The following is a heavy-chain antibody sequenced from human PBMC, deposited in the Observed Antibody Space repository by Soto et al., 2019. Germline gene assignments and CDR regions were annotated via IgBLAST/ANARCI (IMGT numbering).Heavy chain of an antibody. V-gene: IGHV5-51*01. Sequence: GESLKISCKTSGFTFTAYWIAWVRQMPGKGLEWMGIIYPGDSDTRYSPSFQGQVTISADKSISTAYLQWSSLKASDTAMYYCARPRDGYNWAFDYWGQGTLVTVSS. CDR3: ARPRDGYNWAFDY. CDR2: IYPGDSDT. J-gene: IGHJ4*02. D-gene: IGHD5-12*01. CDR1: GFTFTAYW.